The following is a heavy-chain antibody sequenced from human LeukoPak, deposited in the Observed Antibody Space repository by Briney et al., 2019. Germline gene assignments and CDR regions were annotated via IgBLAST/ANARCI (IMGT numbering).Heavy chain of an antibody. J-gene: IGHJ3*02. CDR1: GFTFSSYE. Sequence: GGSLRLSCAASGFTFSSYEMNWVRQAPGKGLEWVSYISSSGSTIYYADSVKGRFTISRDNAKNSLYLQMNSLRAEDTAVYYCARGYFDWSFDAFDIRGQGTMVTVSS. V-gene: IGHV3-48*03. CDR2: ISSSGSTI. D-gene: IGHD3-9*01. CDR3: ARGYFDWSFDAFDI.